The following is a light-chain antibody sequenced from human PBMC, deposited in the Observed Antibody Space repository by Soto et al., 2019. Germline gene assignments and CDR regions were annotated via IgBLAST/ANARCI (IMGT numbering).Light chain of an antibody. CDR3: GTWDSSLSTGV. CDR1: SSNIGNNY. Sequence: QPVLTQPPSVSAAPGQKVTISCSGSSSNIGNNYVSWYQQLPGTAPQLLIFQYNKRPSGIPDRFSGSKSGTSATLGISGLQTGDEADYYCGTWDSSLSTGVFGGGTKLTVL. V-gene: IGLV1-51*02. CDR2: QYN. J-gene: IGLJ3*02.